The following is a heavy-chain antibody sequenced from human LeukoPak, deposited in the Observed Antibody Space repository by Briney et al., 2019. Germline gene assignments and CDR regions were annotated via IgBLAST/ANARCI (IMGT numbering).Heavy chain of an antibody. CDR3: AKDRNSGKYYDY. CDR1: GLRFRNYG. J-gene: IGHJ4*02. CDR2: IYYDGSNQ. V-gene: IGHV3-33*06. Sequence: GGSLRLSCVVSGLRFRNYGMHWVRQAPGKGLEWVAVIYYDGSNQYYADSVKGRFTVSRDNAKNTLYLQMDSLRAEDTAVYYCAKDRNSGKYYDYWGQGTLVTVSS. D-gene: IGHD1-26*01.